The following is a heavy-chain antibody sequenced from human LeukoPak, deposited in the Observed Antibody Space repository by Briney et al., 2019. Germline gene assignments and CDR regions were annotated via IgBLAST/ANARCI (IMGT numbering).Heavy chain of an antibody. CDR1: GGSFSGYY. CDR2: IYTSGST. V-gene: IGHV4-59*10. J-gene: IGHJ4*02. D-gene: IGHD5-18*01. Sequence: SETLSLTCAVYGGSFSGYYWSWIRQPAGKGLEWIGRIYTSGSTNYNPSLKSRVTMSVDTSKNQFSLKLSSVTAADTAVYYCARGYSYGNYFDYWGQGTLVTVSS. CDR3: ARGYSYGNYFDY.